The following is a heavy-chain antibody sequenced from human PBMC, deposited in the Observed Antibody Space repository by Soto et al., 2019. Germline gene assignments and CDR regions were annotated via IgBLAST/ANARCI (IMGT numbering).Heavy chain of an antibody. D-gene: IGHD3-10*01. J-gene: IGHJ4*02. V-gene: IGHV4-30-4*01. CDR2: IYYSGST. CDR3: ARAEWFGEPCYFDY. CDR1: GGSISSGDYY. Sequence: LSLTRTVSGGSISSGDYYLSWIRQPPGKGLEWIGYIYYSGSTYYNPSLKSRVTISVDTSKNQFSLKLSSVTAADTAAYYCARAEWFGEPCYFDYWGQGTLVTVSS.